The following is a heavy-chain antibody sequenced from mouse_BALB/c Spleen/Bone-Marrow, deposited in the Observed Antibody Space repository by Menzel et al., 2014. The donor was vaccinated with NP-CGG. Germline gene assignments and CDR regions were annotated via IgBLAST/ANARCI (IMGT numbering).Heavy chain of an antibody. CDR3: ARRGDGYYDWFAY. Sequence: QVQLKDSGPGLVQPSQSLSITCTVSGFSLTSYGVHWVRQSPGKGLEWLGVIWSGGSTDYNAAFISRLSISKDNSKSQVFFKMNSLQANDTAIYYCARRGDGYYDWFAYWGQGTLVTVSA. CDR2: IWSGGST. D-gene: IGHD2-3*01. V-gene: IGHV2-2*02. J-gene: IGHJ3*01. CDR1: GFSLTSYG.